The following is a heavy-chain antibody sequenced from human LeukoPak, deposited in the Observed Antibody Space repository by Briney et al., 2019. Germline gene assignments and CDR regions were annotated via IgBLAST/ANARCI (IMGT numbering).Heavy chain of an antibody. CDR2: ISYDGSNK. Sequence: GGSLRHSCAASGFTFSSHAMHWVRQAPGKGLEWVAVISYDGSNKNYADSVKGRFTISRDNSKNTLYLQMNSLRAEDTAVYYCARDRYDILTGYPKVYGMDVWGQGTTVTVSS. J-gene: IGHJ6*02. CDR3: ARDRYDILTGYPKVYGMDV. CDR1: GFTFSSHA. D-gene: IGHD3-9*01. V-gene: IGHV3-30-3*01.